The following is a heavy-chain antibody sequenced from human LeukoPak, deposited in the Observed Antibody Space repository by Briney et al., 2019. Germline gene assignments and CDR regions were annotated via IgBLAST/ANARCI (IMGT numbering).Heavy chain of an antibody. CDR3: ASGTQLSGSYYYFDY. V-gene: IGHV4-34*01. CDR1: GGSFSGYY. D-gene: IGHD1-26*01. CDR2: INHSGST. Sequence: SETLSLTCAVYGGSFSGYYWSWLRQPPGKGLEWIGEINHSGSTNYNPSLKSRVTISVDTSKNQFSLKLSSVTAADTAVYYCASGTQLSGSYYYFDYWGQGTLATVSS. J-gene: IGHJ4*02.